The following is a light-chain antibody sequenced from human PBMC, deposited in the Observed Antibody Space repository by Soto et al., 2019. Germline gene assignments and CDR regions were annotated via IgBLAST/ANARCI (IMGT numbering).Light chain of an antibody. V-gene: IGKV3-20*01. CDR3: QQYSFMWT. J-gene: IGKJ1*01. Sequence: EIVLTQSPGTLSLSQGERATLSCRASENVRNNYLAWYQQKPGQAPRLLISGASKRATGIPDRFSGSGSGTDFTLTINRLEPEDFAVYYCQQYSFMWTFGQGTKV. CDR1: ENVRNNY. CDR2: GAS.